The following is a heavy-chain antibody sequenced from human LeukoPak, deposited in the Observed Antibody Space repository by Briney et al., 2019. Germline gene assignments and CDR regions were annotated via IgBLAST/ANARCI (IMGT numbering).Heavy chain of an antibody. Sequence: SETLSLTCTVSGYSISSGYYWGWIRQPPGKGLEWIGSIYHSGSTYYNPSLKSRVTISVDTSKNQFSLKLSSVTAADTAVYYCARGGADGSGSYPYYYYYMDVWGKGTTVTISS. CDR3: ARGGADGSGSYPYYYYYMDV. D-gene: IGHD3-10*01. CDR1: GYSISSGYY. J-gene: IGHJ6*03. V-gene: IGHV4-38-2*02. CDR2: IYHSGST.